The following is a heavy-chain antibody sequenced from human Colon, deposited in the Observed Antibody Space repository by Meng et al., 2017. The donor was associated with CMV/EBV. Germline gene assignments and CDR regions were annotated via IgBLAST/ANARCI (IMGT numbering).Heavy chain of an antibody. J-gene: IGHJ6*02. CDR2: MNPVSGET. V-gene: IGHV1-8*01. CDR1: VYPFTNYD. D-gene: IGHD2-15*01. CDR3: AVIVPATDYSYGTDV. Sequence: ASVTVSCKASVYPFTNYDINWVRQATGQGLEWMGWMNPVSGETGFAQKFQDRITMTRDTSISTAYLELSSLKSEDTALYFCAVIVPATDYSYGTDVWGQGTAVTVSS.